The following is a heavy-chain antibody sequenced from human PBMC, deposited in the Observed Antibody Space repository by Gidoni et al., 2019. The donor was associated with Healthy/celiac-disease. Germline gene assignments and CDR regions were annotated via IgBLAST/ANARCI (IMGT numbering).Heavy chain of an antibody. CDR1: GFTFDDDA. Sequence: EVQLVESGGGLVHPGRSLRLSCAASGFTFDDDAMHWVRQAPGKGLEWVSGIRGNSGSIGDADSVKGRFTISRDKDKNSLYLQMNSLRAEDTALYYCAKDIGPDYATYYFDYWGQGTLVTVSS. CDR2: IRGNSGSI. J-gene: IGHJ4*02. D-gene: IGHD3-16*01. V-gene: IGHV3-9*01. CDR3: AKDIGPDYATYYFDY.